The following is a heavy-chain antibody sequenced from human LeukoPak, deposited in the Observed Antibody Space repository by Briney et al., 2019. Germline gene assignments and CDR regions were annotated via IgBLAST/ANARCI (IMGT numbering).Heavy chain of an antibody. J-gene: IGHJ3*02. V-gene: IGHV4-39*01. Sequence: SETLSLTCTVSGGSISSSSYYWGWIRQPPGKGLEWIGSIYYSGSTYYNPSLKSRVTISVDTSKNQFSLKLSSVTAADTAVYYCARLGAYYSNYSGAFDIWGQGTMVTVSS. D-gene: IGHD4-11*01. CDR1: GGSISSSSYY. CDR3: ARLGAYYSNYSGAFDI. CDR2: IYYSGST.